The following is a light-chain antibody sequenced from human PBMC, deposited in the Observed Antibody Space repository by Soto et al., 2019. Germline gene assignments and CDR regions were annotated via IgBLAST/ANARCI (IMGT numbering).Light chain of an antibody. CDR2: GAS. CDR3: QQYGSSPPT. V-gene: IGKV3-20*01. J-gene: IGKJ1*01. Sequence: EIVMTQSPATLSVSPGEGATLSCRASQSVSSNLAWYQQKPGQGPRLLIYGASSRATGTPDRFSGSGSGTDFTLTINRLEPEDFALYYCQQYGSSPPTFGQGTKVDNK. CDR1: QSVSSN.